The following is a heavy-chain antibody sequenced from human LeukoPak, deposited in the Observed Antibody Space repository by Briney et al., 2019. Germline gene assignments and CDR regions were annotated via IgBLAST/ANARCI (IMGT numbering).Heavy chain of an antibody. D-gene: IGHD1-26*01. V-gene: IGHV3-11*04. J-gene: IGHJ4*02. Sequence: KPGGSLRLSCAASGFTFSDYYMSWIRQAPGKGLEWVSYISSSGSSIYYADSVKGRFTISRDNSKKSLYLQMNSLRTDDTAMYYCARDPWGARSSLDYWGQGTLVTVSS. CDR1: GFTFSDYY. CDR3: ARDPWGARSSLDY. CDR2: ISSSGSSI.